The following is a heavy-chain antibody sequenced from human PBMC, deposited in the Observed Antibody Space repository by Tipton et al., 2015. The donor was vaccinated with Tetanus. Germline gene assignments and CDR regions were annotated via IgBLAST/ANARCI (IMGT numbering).Heavy chain of an antibody. CDR1: GGSISSGGYY. CDR3: ARDQARGARGWNYFDY. D-gene: IGHD1-26*01. CDR2: IYNSGST. Sequence: LRLSCTVSGGSISSGGYYWSWIRQHPGKGLEWIGEIYNSGSTYYNPSLKSRVTISVDTSKNQFSLKLNSVTAADAAVYFCARDQARGARGWNYFDYWGQGTQVTVSS. V-gene: IGHV4-31*03. J-gene: IGHJ4*02.